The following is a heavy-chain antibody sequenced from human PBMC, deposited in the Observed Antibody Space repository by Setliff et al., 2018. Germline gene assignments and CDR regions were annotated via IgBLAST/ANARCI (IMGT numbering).Heavy chain of an antibody. D-gene: IGHD3-3*01. Sequence: GGSLRLSCSASGFTFSNYGMHWVRQAPGKGLEWVAFMPYNEIHRYFADSVKGRFTISRDNPKNTLHLQMNGLRVEDTAIYYCARSPHDFWSGRVFFDYWGQGTMVTVSS. J-gene: IGHJ4*03. V-gene: IGHV3-33*05. CDR2: MPYNEIHR. CDR3: ARSPHDFWSGRVFFDY. CDR1: GFTFSNYG.